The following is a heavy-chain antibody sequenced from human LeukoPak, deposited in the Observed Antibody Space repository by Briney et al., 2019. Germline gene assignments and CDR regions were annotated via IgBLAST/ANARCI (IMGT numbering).Heavy chain of an antibody. D-gene: IGHD2-2*01. CDR2: IIPICGTA. Sequence: SVKVSCKASGGTFSSYAISWVRQAPGQGLEWMGGIIPICGTANYAQKFQGRVTITADESTGTAYMELSSLRAEDTAVYYCARIPDQLLPYFDYWGQGTLVTVSS. CDR3: ARIPDQLLPYFDY. V-gene: IGHV1-69*13. CDR1: GGTFSSYA. J-gene: IGHJ4*02.